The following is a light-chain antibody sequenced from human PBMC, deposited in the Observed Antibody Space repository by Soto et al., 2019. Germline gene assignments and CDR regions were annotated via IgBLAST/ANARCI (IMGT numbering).Light chain of an antibody. CDR3: SSHAGSIHFYV. CDR1: SSDVGAYNF. Sequence: SALTQPPSASGSPGQSVTISCTGTSSDVGAYNFVSWYQQHPGKAPKLIISEVTKRPSGVPDRFSGSKSGNTASLTVSGLQAEDEADYYCSSHAGSIHFYVFGTGTKLTVL. J-gene: IGLJ1*01. CDR2: EVT. V-gene: IGLV2-8*01.